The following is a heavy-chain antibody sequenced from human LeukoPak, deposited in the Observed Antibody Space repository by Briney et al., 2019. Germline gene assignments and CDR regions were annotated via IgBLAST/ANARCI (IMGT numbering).Heavy chain of an antibody. Sequence: PGGSLRLSCAASGFTFSSYAMSWVRQAPGKGLEWVSAIIGSGGSTYYADSVKGRFTISRDNSKNTLYLQMNSLRAEDTAVYYCAKATSIAAAGNNWFDPWGQGTLVTVSS. CDR2: IIGSGGST. CDR3: AKATSIAAAGNNWFDP. V-gene: IGHV3-23*01. J-gene: IGHJ5*02. D-gene: IGHD6-13*01. CDR1: GFTFSSYA.